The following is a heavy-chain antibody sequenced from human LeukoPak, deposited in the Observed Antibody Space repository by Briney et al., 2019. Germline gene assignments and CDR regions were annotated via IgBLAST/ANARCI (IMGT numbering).Heavy chain of an antibody. V-gene: IGHV3-23*01. CDR3: AKRSDYAGDSNYFDY. J-gene: IGHJ4*02. CDR1: EFTFTSYE. CDR2: TNPSGGDT. Sequence: PGGSLRLSCAASEFTFTSYELNWVRQAPGKGLEWVSATNPSGGDTYYADSVKGRFTISRDNSKNTLYLQVNSLRVEDTAVYYCAKRSDYAGDSNYFDYWGQGTLVTVSS. D-gene: IGHD4-23*01.